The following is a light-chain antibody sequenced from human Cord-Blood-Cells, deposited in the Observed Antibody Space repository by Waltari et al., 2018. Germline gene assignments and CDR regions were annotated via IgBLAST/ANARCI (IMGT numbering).Light chain of an antibody. CDR2: DPP. V-gene: IGKV3-11*01. J-gene: IGKJ3*01. CDR3: QQRSNWPFT. CDR1: QRVSSY. Sequence: EIVLTQSPATLSLSPGETATLPCRASQRVSSYLAWYQQKPGQAPRLLICDPPSRSTGIPARFSGSESWTDFTRTISSLGPDDFAVYYCQQRSNWPFTFGPGTKVDIK.